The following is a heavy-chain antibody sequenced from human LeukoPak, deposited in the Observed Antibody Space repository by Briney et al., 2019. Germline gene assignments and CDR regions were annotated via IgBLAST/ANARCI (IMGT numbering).Heavy chain of an antibody. CDR3: ARVIVVVPAATQGSRFDP. CDR1: GGSFSNYY. CDR2: INHSGST. Sequence: SETLSLTCAVYGGSFSNYYWSWISQPPGKGLEWIGEINHSGSTNYNPSLKSRVTISVDTSKNQFSLKLSSVTAADTAVYYCARVIVVVPAATQGSRFDPWGQGTLVTVSS. V-gene: IGHV4-34*01. J-gene: IGHJ5*02. D-gene: IGHD2-2*01.